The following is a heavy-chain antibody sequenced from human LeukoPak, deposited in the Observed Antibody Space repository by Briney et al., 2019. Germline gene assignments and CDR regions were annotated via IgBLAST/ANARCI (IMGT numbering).Heavy chain of an antibody. CDR1: GFTFSSYG. CDR2: IKSKTDGGTT. Sequence: GGSLRLSCAASGFTFSSYGMHWVRQAPGKGLEWVGRIKSKTDGGTTDYAAPVKGRFTISRDDSKNTLYLQMNSLKTEDTAVYYCTTDLAYSSSAWGQGTLVTVSS. D-gene: IGHD6-6*01. CDR3: TTDLAYSSSA. V-gene: IGHV3-15*01. J-gene: IGHJ4*02.